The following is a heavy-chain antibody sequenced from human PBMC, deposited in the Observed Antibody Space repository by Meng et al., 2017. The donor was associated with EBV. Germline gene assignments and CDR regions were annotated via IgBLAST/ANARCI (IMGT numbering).Heavy chain of an antibody. D-gene: IGHD2-2*01. V-gene: IGHV3-73*02. CDR2: IRSKAKSYAT. Sequence: VSLVESGGGFVQPGGSRRLSCAASGFTFSGSAMHWVRQASGKGLEWVGRIRSKAKSYATAYAASVKGRFTISRDDSKNTAYLQMNSLKTEDTAVYYCTRMSSPLDYWGQGTLVTVSS. J-gene: IGHJ4*02. CDR1: GFTFSGSA. CDR3: TRMSSPLDY.